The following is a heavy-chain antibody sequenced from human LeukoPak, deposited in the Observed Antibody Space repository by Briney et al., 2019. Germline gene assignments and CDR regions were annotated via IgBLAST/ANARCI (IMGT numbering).Heavy chain of an antibody. CDR3: TRGRYNYGFFDY. D-gene: IGHD5-18*01. V-gene: IGHV4-34*01. Sequence: SETLSLTCAVYGGSFSGYYWSWIRQPPGKGLEWSGEMNHSGSSNYNSSLKSRVTISVDTSKNQFSLKLTSVTAADMAVYYCTRGRYNYGFFDYWGQGTPVTVSS. J-gene: IGHJ4*02. CDR2: MNHSGSS. CDR1: GGSFSGYY.